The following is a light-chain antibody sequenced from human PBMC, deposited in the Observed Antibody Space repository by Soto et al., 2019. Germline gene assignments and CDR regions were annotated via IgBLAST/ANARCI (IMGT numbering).Light chain of an antibody. CDR1: QGIYDS. Sequence: DIQLTQSPSSLSASLGDIVTITCRASQGIYDSLDWYQHKPGQAPKVLIYAASSLQSGVPARFSGSGSGTDFTLTISSLQPEDFAIYYCQQSNSNPLTFGQGTKVDIK. V-gene: IGKV1-39*01. J-gene: IGKJ1*01. CDR2: AAS. CDR3: QQSNSNPLT.